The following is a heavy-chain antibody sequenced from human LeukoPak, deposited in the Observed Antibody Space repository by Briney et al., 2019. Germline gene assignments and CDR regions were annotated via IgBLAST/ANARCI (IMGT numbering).Heavy chain of an antibody. CDR3: ASLKNVDFFDY. V-gene: IGHV4-39*01. CDR1: GGSFSSSSYY. CDR2: IYYSGST. D-gene: IGHD1-1*01. Sequence: SETLSLTCTVSGGSFSSSSYYWGWIRQPPGSGLEWIGSIYYSGSTYYNPSLKSRVTISVDASKNQFSLKLSSVTATDTAVYYCASLKNVDFFDYWGQGTLVTVSS. J-gene: IGHJ4*02.